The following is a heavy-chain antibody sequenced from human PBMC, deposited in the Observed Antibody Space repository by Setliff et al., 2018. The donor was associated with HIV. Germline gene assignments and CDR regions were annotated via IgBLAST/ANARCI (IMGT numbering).Heavy chain of an antibody. CDR3: ARSDWYHGSGSHDY. D-gene: IGHD3-10*01. Sequence: LSLSCASSGFIFSDYHMSWIRQAPGKGLEWVSYISTGGSTIYYADSVRGRFTISRDNAKNSLYLQMNSLRVEDTALYYCARSDWYHGSGSHDYWGQGTLVTVSS. CDR1: GFIFSDYH. J-gene: IGHJ4*02. CDR2: ISTGGSTI. V-gene: IGHV3-11*04.